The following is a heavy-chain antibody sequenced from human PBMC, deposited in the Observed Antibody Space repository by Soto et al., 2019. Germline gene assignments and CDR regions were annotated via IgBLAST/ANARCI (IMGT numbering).Heavy chain of an antibody. CDR1: GYTFTSYG. CDR3: ARLMGRIAAAGTPGGAIDY. J-gene: IGHJ4*02. Sequence: GASVKVSCKASGYTFTSYGISWVRQAPGQGLEWMGWISAYNGNTNYAQKLQGRVTMTTDTSTSTAYMELRSLRSDDTAVYYCARLMGRIAAAGTPGGAIDYWGQGTLVTAPQ. V-gene: IGHV1-18*04. D-gene: IGHD6-13*01. CDR2: ISAYNGNT.